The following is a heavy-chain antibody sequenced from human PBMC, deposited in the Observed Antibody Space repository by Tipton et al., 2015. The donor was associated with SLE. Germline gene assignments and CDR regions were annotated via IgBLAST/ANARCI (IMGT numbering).Heavy chain of an antibody. V-gene: IGHV4-59*11. J-gene: IGHJ6*02. CDR2: IYYSGST. CDR1: GGSISGHY. D-gene: IGHD6-19*01. CDR3: ARDRESSSGWYGSGYYGMDV. Sequence: TLSLTCAVYGGSISGHYWSWIRQPPGKGLEWIGYIYYSGSTNYNPSLKSRVTISVDTSKNQFSLKLSSVTAADTAVYYCARDRESSSGWYGSGYYGMDVWGQGTTVTVSS.